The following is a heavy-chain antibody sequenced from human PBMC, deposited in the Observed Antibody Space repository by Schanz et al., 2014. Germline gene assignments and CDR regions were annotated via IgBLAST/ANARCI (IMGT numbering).Heavy chain of an antibody. CDR1: GYTLSAYS. D-gene: IGHD3-22*01. CDR3: AGAFDSSGYYFDY. Sequence: QVQLVQSGTQVKKPGASVKVSCKASGYTLSAYSLHWVRQAPGQGLEWMGIVNPSVRGTHFAREFQGRVTVTSDTSTSTVYMELSGLRSEDTAVYYCAGAFDSSGYYFDYWGQGTTVTVSS. V-gene: IGHV1-46*03. J-gene: IGHJ4*03. CDR2: VNPSVRGT.